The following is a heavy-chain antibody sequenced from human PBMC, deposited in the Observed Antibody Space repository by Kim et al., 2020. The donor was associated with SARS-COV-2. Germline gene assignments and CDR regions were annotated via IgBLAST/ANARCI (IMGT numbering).Heavy chain of an antibody. D-gene: IGHD6-13*01. V-gene: IGHV4-39*01. CDR3: ARILAAAGIYYYGMDV. J-gene: IGHJ6*02. Sequence: SLKSRVTISVDTSKNQFSLKLSSVTAADTAVYYCARILAAAGIYYYGMDVWGQGTTVTVSS.